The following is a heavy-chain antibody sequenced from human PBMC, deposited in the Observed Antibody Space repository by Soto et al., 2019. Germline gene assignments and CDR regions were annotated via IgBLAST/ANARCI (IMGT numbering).Heavy chain of an antibody. V-gene: IGHV1-18*04. D-gene: IGHD3-10*01. J-gene: IGHJ6*02. Sequence: QVQLVQSGAEVKKPGASVKVSCKASGYTFTSYGVSWVRQAPGQGLEWMGWISGYNGNTNYAQKLQGRVTMTTDTSTSTAYMELRSLRSDDTAVYYCARAGKYYYGSGSPYYYCMDVWGQGITVTVSS. CDR1: GYTFTSYG. CDR2: ISGYNGNT. CDR3: ARAGKYYYGSGSPYYYCMDV.